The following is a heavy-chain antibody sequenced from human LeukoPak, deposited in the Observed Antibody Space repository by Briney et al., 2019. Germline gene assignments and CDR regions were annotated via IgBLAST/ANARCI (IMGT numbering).Heavy chain of an antibody. CDR2: IYPGDTNT. CDR1: GYKFSTYW. Sequence: HGESLKISCKGSGYKFSTYWIAGVRQMPGKGLDWMGIIYPGDTNTRYSPSFQGQVTISADKSVNSAYLHWSSLKASDTAMYYCARPNITSYYDSRGYDAFDVWGQGTMVTVSS. J-gene: IGHJ3*01. V-gene: IGHV5-51*01. D-gene: IGHD3-22*01. CDR3: ARPNITSYYDSRGYDAFDV.